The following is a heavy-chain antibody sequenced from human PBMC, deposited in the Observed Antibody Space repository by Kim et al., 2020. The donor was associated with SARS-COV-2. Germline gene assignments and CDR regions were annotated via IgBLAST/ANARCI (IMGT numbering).Heavy chain of an antibody. CDR2: ISGNGGST. CDR3: AKGFDFYGSGIDY. V-gene: IGHV3-23*01. J-gene: IGHJ4*02. D-gene: IGHD3-10*01. CDR1: GFTFSTHA. Sequence: GGSLRLSCAASGFTFSTHAMVWVRQAPGKGLEWVSIISGNGGSTYYANSVKGRFTMSRDNAKNTLSLQMNSLRAEDTALYYCAKGFDFYGSGIDYWGQGTLATVSS.